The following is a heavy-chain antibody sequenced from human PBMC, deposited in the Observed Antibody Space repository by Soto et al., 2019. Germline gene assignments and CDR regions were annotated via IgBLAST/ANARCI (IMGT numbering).Heavy chain of an antibody. J-gene: IGHJ4*02. CDR3: ARDLNYVLFDY. D-gene: IGHD1-7*01. CDR1: GFTFSSYS. Sequence: EVQLVESGGGLVQPGGSLRLSCAASGFTFSSYSMNWVRQAPGKGLEWVSYISSSSSTIYYADSVKGRFTISRDNAKNTLYLQMTSLRAEDTAVYYWARDLNYVLFDYWGQGTLVTVSS. CDR2: ISSSSSTI. V-gene: IGHV3-48*01.